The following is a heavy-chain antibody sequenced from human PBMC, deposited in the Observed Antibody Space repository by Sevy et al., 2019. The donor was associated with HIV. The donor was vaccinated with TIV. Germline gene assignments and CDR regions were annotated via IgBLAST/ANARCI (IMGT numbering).Heavy chain of an antibody. V-gene: IGHV3-48*02. D-gene: IGHD2-21*02. CDR2: ISSSGSSI. CDR1: GFTFSSFS. CDR3: ARASSPYCGXDCXYAXXI. Sequence: GGSLRLSCAASGFTFSSFSMNWVRQAPGKTLEWISYISSSGSSIYYADSVKGRFSISRDNAKRSLYLQMNSLRDEDTAVYYCARASSPYCGXDCXYAXXIWGQGTMVTVSS. J-gene: IGHJ3*02.